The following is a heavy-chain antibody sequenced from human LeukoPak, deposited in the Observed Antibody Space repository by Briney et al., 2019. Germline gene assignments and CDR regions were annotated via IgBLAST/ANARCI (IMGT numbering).Heavy chain of an antibody. J-gene: IGHJ4*02. CDR1: GGTFSSYT. CDR2: IIPILGIA. CDR3: ARSFGIAYTGV. Sequence: ASVKVSGKASGGTFSSYTISWVRQAPGQGLEWMGRIIPILGIANYAQKFQGRVTITADKSTSTAYMELSSLRSEDTAVYYCARSFGIAYTGVWGQGTLVTVSS. V-gene: IGHV1-69*02. D-gene: IGHD2-2*02.